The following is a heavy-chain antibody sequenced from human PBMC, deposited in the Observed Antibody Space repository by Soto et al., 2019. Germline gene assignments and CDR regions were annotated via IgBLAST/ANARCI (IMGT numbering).Heavy chain of an antibody. CDR3: ARHTGDSSGYYESGDAFDI. Sequence: SETLSLTCTVSGGSISSSSYYWGWIRQPPGKGRVWIGSNYYSGSTYYNPSLKSRVTISVGTSKNQFALKLSSVTAADTAVYYCARHTGDSSGYYESGDAFDIWGQGTMVTVSS. D-gene: IGHD3-22*01. CDR2: NYYSGST. J-gene: IGHJ3*02. CDR1: GGSISSSSYY. V-gene: IGHV4-39*01.